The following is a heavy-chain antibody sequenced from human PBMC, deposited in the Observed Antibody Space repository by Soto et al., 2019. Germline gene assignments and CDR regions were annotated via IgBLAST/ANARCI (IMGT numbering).Heavy chain of an antibody. Sequence: LRLSCAASGFTFSGSAMHWVRQASGKGLEWVGRIRSKANSYATAYAASVKGRFTISRDDSKNTAYLQMNSLKTEDTAVYYCTSSPPYCSGGSCYQSGYGMDVWGQGTTVTVSS. CDR1: GFTFSGSA. CDR3: TSSPPYCSGGSCYQSGYGMDV. V-gene: IGHV3-73*01. J-gene: IGHJ6*02. D-gene: IGHD2-15*01. CDR2: IRSKANSYAT.